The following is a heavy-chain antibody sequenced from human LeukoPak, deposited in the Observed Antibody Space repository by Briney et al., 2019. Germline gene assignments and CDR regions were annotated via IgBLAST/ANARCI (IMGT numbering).Heavy chain of an antibody. D-gene: IGHD3-16*01. Sequence: GGSLRLSCAASGFTFSIYAMSWVRQAPGKGLEWVSGISTSGGSTCYADSVKGRFTISRDNSKNTLYLQMNSPRAEDTAVYYCAGGVNYWGQGTLVTVSS. CDR2: ISTSGGST. CDR3: AGGVNY. V-gene: IGHV3-23*01. CDR1: GFTFSIYA. J-gene: IGHJ4*02.